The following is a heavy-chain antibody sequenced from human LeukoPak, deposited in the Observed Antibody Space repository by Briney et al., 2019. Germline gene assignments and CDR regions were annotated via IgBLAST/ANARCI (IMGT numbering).Heavy chain of an antibody. CDR2: IYYIGST. CDR3: AREGGPPYDILTD. D-gene: IGHD3-9*01. V-gene: IGHV4-30-4*08. CDR1: GGSISSGDYY. J-gene: IGHJ4*02. Sequence: PSQTLSLTCTVSGGSISSGDYYWSWIRQPPGKGLEWIGYIYYIGSTYYNPSLKSRITISVDTSKNQFSLKLSSVTAADTAVYYCAREGGPPYDILTDWGQGTLVTVSS.